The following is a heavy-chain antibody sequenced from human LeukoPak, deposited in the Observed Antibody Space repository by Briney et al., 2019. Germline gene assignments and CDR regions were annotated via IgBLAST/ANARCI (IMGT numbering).Heavy chain of an antibody. V-gene: IGHV1-2*02. CDR3: ARDSSYDSIGYYSPRGNNAFDI. CDR1: GYTFTGYY. CDR2: INPNSGGT. J-gene: IGHJ3*02. D-gene: IGHD3-22*01. Sequence: ASVKVSCKASGYTFTGYYMHWVRQAPGQGLEWMGWINPNSGGTNYAQKFQGRVTMTRDTSISTAYMELSRLRSDDTAVYYCARDSSYDSIGYYSPRGNNAFDIWGQGTMVTVSS.